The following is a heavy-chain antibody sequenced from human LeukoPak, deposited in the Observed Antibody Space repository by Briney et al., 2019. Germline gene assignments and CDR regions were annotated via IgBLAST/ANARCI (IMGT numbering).Heavy chain of an antibody. J-gene: IGHJ4*02. CDR1: GGSISSYY. CDR2: IYYSGST. D-gene: IGHD3-22*01. V-gene: IGHV4-59*08. Sequence: SETLSLTCTVSGGSISSYYWSWIRQPPGKGPEWIGYIYYSGSTNYNPSLKSRVTISVDTSKNQFSLKLSSVTAADTAMYYCARLPLGGYSSFFDYWGQGTLVTVSS. CDR3: ARLPLGGYSSFFDY.